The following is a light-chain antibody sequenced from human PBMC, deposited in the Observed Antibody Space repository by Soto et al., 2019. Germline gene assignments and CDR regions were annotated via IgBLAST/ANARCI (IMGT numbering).Light chain of an antibody. J-gene: IGKJ1*01. CDR1: EDIDNY. V-gene: IGKV1-39*01. Sequence: DIQMTQSQSYLSSSFGDRITITCKASEDIDNYLHWYQQKPGKAPKLLIYDASSLQSGVPSRFSVSGSGTDFTLTISRLKSEDFATYYCQQHYSTTWTFRQGTKVDIK. CDR3: QQHYSTTWT. CDR2: DAS.